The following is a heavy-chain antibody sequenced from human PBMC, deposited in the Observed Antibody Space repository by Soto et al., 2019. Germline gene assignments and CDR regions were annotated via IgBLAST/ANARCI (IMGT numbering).Heavy chain of an antibody. J-gene: IGHJ5*02. CDR3: ARDATILWFGQSNPDL. D-gene: IGHD3-10*01. V-gene: IGHV3-33*01. Sequence: GGSLRLSGIASGFPLRNYGMHWVRQAPGKGLEWVAVIWYDGSNKYYVDSVEGRFTIFRDLSKNTLYLQMNSLRVEDTAVYFRARDATILWFGQSNPDLWGQGALVTVSS. CDR2: IWYDGSNK. CDR1: GFPLRNYG.